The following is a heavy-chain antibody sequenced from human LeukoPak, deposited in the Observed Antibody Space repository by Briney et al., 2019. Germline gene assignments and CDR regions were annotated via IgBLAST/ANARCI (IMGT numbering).Heavy chain of an antibody. Sequence: PGGSLRLSCAASAFTFSNYWMSWVRQAPGKGLEWVAKINQDGSEIYYVDSVKGRFTISRDNAKNSLYLQINSVRADDTAVYYCARDQGSMIVVRTPNWYFDLWGRGTLVTVSS. D-gene: IGHD3-22*01. CDR1: AFTFSNYW. V-gene: IGHV3-7*01. J-gene: IGHJ2*01. CDR2: INQDGSEI. CDR3: ARDQGSMIVVRTPNWYFDL.